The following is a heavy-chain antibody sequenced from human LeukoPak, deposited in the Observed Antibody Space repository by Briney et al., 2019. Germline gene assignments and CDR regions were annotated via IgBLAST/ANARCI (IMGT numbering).Heavy chain of an antibody. CDR1: GFTFSSFA. Sequence: PGKSLRLSCAASGFTFSSFAMHWVRQAPGKGLEWVAIISDDGNNKGYADSVKGRFTISRDNSKNTLSLQMNSLTAEDTAVYYCAKDRGTIFNVLNYHFDLWGQGVLVTVSS. CDR2: ISDDGNNK. V-gene: IGHV3-30*06. J-gene: IGHJ4*02. CDR3: AKDRGTIFNVLNYHFDL. D-gene: IGHD3-3*01.